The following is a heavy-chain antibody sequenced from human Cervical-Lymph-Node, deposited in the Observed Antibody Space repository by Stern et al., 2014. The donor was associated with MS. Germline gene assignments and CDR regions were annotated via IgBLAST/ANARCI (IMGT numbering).Heavy chain of an antibody. J-gene: IGHJ4*02. Sequence: QVQLVESGGGVVQPGRSLRLSCATSGFTFSSFSMHWVRQAPGKGLEWVAVISYDGNTKRYADSVRGRFTISRDNSKNTVSLQMSSLRAEDTAVYYCTTELVSWGQGTLVTVSS. CDR3: TTELVS. CDR1: GFTFSSFS. V-gene: IGHV3-30-3*01. CDR2: ISYDGNTK. D-gene: IGHD6-13*01.